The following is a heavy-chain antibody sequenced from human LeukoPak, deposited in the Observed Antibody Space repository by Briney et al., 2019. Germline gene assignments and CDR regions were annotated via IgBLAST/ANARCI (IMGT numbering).Heavy chain of an antibody. Sequence: SETLSLTCTVSGGSISSGSYYWSWIRQPPGKGLEWMGEINHSGSTNYNPSLKSRVTISVDTSKNQFSLKLSSVTAADTAVYYCARQRITMVRGVITKSYFDYWGQGTLVTVSS. CDR3: ARQRITMVRGVITKSYFDY. J-gene: IGHJ4*02. CDR2: INHSGST. D-gene: IGHD3-10*01. CDR1: GGSISSGSYY. V-gene: IGHV4-39*07.